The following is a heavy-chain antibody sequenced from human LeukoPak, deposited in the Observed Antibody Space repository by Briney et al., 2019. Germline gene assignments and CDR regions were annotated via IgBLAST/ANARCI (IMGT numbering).Heavy chain of an antibody. Sequence: SETLSLTCAVYGGSFSGYYWSWIRQPPGKGLEWIGEINHSGSTNYNPSLKSRVTISVDTSKNQCSLKLSSVTAADTAVYYCARAVPAYYYYGMDVWGQGTTVTVSS. CDR3: ARAVPAYYYYGMDV. J-gene: IGHJ6*02. CDR1: GGSFSGYY. D-gene: IGHD2-2*01. CDR2: INHSGST. V-gene: IGHV4-34*01.